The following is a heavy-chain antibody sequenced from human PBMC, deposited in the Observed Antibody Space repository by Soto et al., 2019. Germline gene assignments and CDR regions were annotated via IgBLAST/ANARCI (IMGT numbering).Heavy chain of an antibody. J-gene: IGHJ5*02. V-gene: IGHV1-46*03. CDR1: GYTFTSYY. CDR3: ARDWALKGEYSGYDPSPWFDP. CDR2: INPSGGST. D-gene: IGHD5-12*01. Sequence: GASVKVSCKASGYTFTSYYMHWVRQAPGQGLEWMGIINPSGGSTSYAQKFQGRVTMTRDTSTSTVYMELSSLRSEDTAVYYCARDWALKGEYSGYDPSPWFDPWGQGTLVTVSS.